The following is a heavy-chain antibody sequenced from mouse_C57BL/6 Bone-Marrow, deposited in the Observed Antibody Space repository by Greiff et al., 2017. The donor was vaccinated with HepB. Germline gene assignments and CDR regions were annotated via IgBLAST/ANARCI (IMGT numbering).Heavy chain of an antibody. CDR2: IHPNSGST. D-gene: IGHD1-1*01. V-gene: IGHV1-64*01. J-gene: IGHJ1*03. CDR1: GYTFTSYW. Sequence: QVQLQQPGAELVKPGASVKLSCKASGYTFTSYWMHWVKHRPGQGLEWIGMIHPNSGSTNYNEKFKSKATLTVDKSSSTAYMQLSSLTSEDSAVYYCASYYYGLYWYFDVWGTGTTVTVSS. CDR3: ASYYYGLYWYFDV.